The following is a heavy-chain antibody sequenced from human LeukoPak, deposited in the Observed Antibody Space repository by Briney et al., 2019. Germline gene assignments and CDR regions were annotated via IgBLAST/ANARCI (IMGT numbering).Heavy chain of an antibody. V-gene: IGHV3-30*02. CDR1: GFTFSSYG. CDR3: AKDWSGVLDY. J-gene: IGHJ4*02. Sequence: GGSLRLSCAASGFTFSSYGMHWVRQAPGKGLEWVAFIRHDGSNKFYADSVKGRFTISRDNSKNTLYLQMNSLRAEDTAVYYCAKDWSGVLDYWGQGTWSPSPQ. D-gene: IGHD3-10*01. CDR2: IRHDGSNK.